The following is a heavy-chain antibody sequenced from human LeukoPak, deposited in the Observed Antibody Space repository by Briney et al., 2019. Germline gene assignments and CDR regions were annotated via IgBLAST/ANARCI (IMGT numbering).Heavy chain of an antibody. CDR2: ISGSGGST. D-gene: IGHD3-22*01. CDR1: GFTFSSYA. J-gene: IGHJ4*02. CDR3: AKDQDYYDSSGYYFFDY. Sequence: GGSLRLSCATSGFTFSSYAMSWVRQAPGKGLEWVSAISGSGGSTYYADSVKGRFTISKDNSKNTLYLQMNSLRAEDTAVYYCAKDQDYYDSSGYYFFDYWGQGTLVTVSS. V-gene: IGHV3-23*01.